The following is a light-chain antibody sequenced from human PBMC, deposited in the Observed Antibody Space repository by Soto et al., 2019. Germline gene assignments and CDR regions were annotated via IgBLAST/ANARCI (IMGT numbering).Light chain of an antibody. CDR3: QQYNNWPLLT. V-gene: IGKV3-15*01. CDR2: GAS. CDR1: QSVSSY. J-gene: IGKJ4*01. Sequence: EIVMTQSPATLSVSPGERATLSCRASQSVSSYLAWYQQKPGQAPRLLIYGASTRATGIPARFSGSGSGTEFTLTISSLQSEDFAVYYCQQYNNWPLLTFGGGNKVEIK.